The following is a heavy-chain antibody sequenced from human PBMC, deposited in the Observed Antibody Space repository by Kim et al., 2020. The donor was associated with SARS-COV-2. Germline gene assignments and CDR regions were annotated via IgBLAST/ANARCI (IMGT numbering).Heavy chain of an antibody. J-gene: IGHJ6*02. CDR3: AKDRVIYGMDD. Sequence: DDDAVKGRFAISRDDAKNTLYRHMNSRGAEDTAVYYCAKDRVIYGMDDWGQGTTVTVSS. V-gene: IGHV3-53*01. D-gene: IGHD3-22*01.